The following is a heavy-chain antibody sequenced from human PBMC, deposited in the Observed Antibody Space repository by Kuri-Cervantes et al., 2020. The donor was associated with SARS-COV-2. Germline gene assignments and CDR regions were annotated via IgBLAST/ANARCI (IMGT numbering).Heavy chain of an antibody. V-gene: IGHV3-33*05. J-gene: IGHJ2*01. CDR1: GFTLSGYG. CDR2: TSADRTKE. Sequence: GGSLRLSCAVSGFTLSGYGIHWVRQAPGKGLEWVAATSADRTKEYYLDSVKGRFAISRDNSKNTVYLQINSLRAEDTAVYYCARDSDTTGYYWYFDLWGRGTLVTVSS. D-gene: IGHD3-22*01. CDR3: ARDSDTTGYYWYFDL.